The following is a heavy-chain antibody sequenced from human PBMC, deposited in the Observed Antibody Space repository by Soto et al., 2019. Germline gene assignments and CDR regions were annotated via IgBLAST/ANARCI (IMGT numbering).Heavy chain of an antibody. Sequence: SETLSLTCAVSGGSISSGGYSWSWIRQPPGKGLEWIGYIYHSGSTYYNPSLKSRVTISVDRSKNQFSLKLSSVTAADTAVYYCARGRVTTGGFNWFDPWGQGTLVTVSS. CDR1: GGSISSGGYS. CDR3: ARGRVTTGGFNWFDP. CDR2: IYHSGST. V-gene: IGHV4-30-2*01. J-gene: IGHJ5*02. D-gene: IGHD4-17*01.